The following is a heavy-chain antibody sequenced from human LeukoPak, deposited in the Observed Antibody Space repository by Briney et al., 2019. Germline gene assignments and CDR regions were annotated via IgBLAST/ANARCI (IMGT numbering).Heavy chain of an antibody. CDR1: GYTFTGYY. CDR3: ARDTKYYYGSGSLVDY. Sequence: ASVKVSCKASGYTFTGYYMHWVRQAPGQGLEWMGWINPNSGGTNYAQKFQGRVTMTRDTSISTAYMELSRLRSDDTAVYYCARDTKYYYGSGSLVDYWGQGTLVTVSS. CDR2: INPNSGGT. D-gene: IGHD3-10*01. V-gene: IGHV1-2*02. J-gene: IGHJ4*02.